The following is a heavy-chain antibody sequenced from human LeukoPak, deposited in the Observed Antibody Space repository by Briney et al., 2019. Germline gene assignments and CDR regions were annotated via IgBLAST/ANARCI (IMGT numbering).Heavy chain of an antibody. CDR2: INPNSGGT. Sequence: ASVKVSCKASGYIFTGYYVHWVRQAPGQGLEWMGWINPNSGGTNYAQKFQGRVTMTRDTSISTAYMDLSRLRSDDTAVYYYVRGDSSPYVYFDYWGQGTLVTVSS. CDR3: VRGDSSPYVYFDY. D-gene: IGHD3-22*01. CDR1: GYIFTGYY. V-gene: IGHV1-2*02. J-gene: IGHJ4*02.